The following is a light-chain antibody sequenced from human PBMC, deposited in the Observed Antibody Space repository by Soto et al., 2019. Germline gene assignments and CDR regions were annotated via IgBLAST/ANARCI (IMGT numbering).Light chain of an antibody. CDR1: QSINY. V-gene: IGKV3-11*01. Sequence: EIVLTQSPATLSLSPGERATLSCRASQSINYLAWYQQKPGQAPRLLIHDASTRATGIPARFSGSGSGTDFTLTISSLEPEDFAVYYCQQRNNWPPTWTFGQGTKVEI. CDR3: QQRNNWPPTWT. J-gene: IGKJ1*01. CDR2: DAS.